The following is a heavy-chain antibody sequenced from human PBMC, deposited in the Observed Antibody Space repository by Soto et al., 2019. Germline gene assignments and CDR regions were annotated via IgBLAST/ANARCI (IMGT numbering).Heavy chain of an antibody. J-gene: IGHJ3*02. CDR2: IYYSGST. Sequence: PSETLSLTCTVSGGSISSGGYYWSWIRQHPGKGLEWIGYIYYSGSTYYNPSLKSRVTISVDTSKNQFSLKLSSVTAADTAVYYCARGDYYDSSGYYTGAFDIWGQGTMVTVSS. V-gene: IGHV4-31*03. D-gene: IGHD3-22*01. CDR1: GGSISSGGYY. CDR3: ARGDYYDSSGYYTGAFDI.